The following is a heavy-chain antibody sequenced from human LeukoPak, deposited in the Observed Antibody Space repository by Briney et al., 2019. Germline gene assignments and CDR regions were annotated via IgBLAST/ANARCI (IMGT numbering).Heavy chain of an antibody. CDR2: INPGGGST. D-gene: IGHD6-13*01. V-gene: IGHV1-46*01. Sequence: ASVKVSCKASGYTFTNYYMHWVRQAPGQGLEWVGIINPGGGSTSYAQKFQGRVTMTRYMSTSTVYMELSSLRSEDTAVYYCARRAAGGTLDYWGQGTLVTVSS. J-gene: IGHJ4*02. CDR1: GYTFTNYY. CDR3: ARRAAGGTLDY.